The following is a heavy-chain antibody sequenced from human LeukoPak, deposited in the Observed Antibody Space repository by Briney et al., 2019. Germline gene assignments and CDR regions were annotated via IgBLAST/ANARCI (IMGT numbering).Heavy chain of an antibody. J-gene: IGHJ4*02. CDR3: ARANRGL. V-gene: IGHV3-30-3*01. Sequence: GGSLRLSCAASGFTFSSYAMHWVRQAPGKGLEWVTVISCDGSNKYYADSVKGRFTISRDNSKNTLYLQMNSLRAEDTAVYYCARANRGLWGQGTLVTVSS. CDR1: GFTFSSYA. D-gene: IGHD3-10*01. CDR2: ISCDGSNK.